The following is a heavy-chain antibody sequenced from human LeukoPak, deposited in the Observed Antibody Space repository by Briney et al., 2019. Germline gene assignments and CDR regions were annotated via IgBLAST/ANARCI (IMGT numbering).Heavy chain of an antibody. V-gene: IGHV1-2*02. J-gene: IGHJ4*02. D-gene: IGHD1-26*01. CDR1: GYTFTGYY. CDR3: VRDPSEVGAL. Sequence: ASVKVSCKASGYTFTGYYMHWVRQAPGQGLEWMGWINPNSGGTNYAQKFQGRVTMTSDTSISTACMELSRLRSDDTAVYYCVRDPSEVGALWGQGTLVTVSS. CDR2: INPNSGGT.